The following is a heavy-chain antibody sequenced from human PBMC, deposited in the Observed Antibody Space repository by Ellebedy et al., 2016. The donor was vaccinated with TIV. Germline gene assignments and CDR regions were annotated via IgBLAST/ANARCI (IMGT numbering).Heavy chain of an antibody. J-gene: IGHJ6*02. Sequence: AASVKVSCKASGYTFTGYYMHWVRQAPGQGLEWMGWINPNSGGTNYAQKFQGWVTMTRDTSISTAYMELSRLRSDDTAVYYCARAIYGSGSYYKNDAYYYHGMDVWGQGTTVTVSS. CDR1: GYTFTGYY. D-gene: IGHD3-10*01. CDR2: INPNSGGT. V-gene: IGHV1-2*04. CDR3: ARAIYGSGSYYKNDAYYYHGMDV.